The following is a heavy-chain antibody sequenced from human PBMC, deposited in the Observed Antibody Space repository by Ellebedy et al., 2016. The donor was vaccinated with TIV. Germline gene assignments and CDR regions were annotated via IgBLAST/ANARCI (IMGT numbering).Heavy chain of an antibody. J-gene: IGHJ4*02. CDR3: AREVKCSGGSCYSPLVDY. D-gene: IGHD2-15*01. Sequence: GESLKISXAASGFTFSDYYMSWIRQAPGKGLEWVSYISSSSSTIYYADSVKGRFTISRDNAKNSLYLQMNSLRAEDTAVYYCAREVKCSGGSCYSPLVDYWGQGTLVTVSS. CDR1: GFTFSDYY. V-gene: IGHV3-11*04. CDR2: ISSSSSTI.